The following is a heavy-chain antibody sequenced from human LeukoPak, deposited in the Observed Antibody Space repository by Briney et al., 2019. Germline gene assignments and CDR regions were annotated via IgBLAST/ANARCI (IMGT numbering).Heavy chain of an antibody. V-gene: IGHV4-34*01. Sequence: SETLSLTCAVYGGSFSGYYWSWIRQPPGKGLEWIGEINHSGSTNYNPSLKSRVTISVDTSKNQFSLKLSSVTAADTAVYYCARARTYYYGSGSSDYWGQGTLVTVSS. CDR1: GGSFSGYY. CDR3: ARARTYYYGSGSSDY. D-gene: IGHD3-10*01. CDR2: INHSGST. J-gene: IGHJ4*02.